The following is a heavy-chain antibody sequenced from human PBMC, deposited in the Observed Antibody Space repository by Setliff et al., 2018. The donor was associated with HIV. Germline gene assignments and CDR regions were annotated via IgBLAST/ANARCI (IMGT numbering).Heavy chain of an antibody. CDR2: IRSKTYGGTT. CDR1: GFTFSDHY. J-gene: IGHJ6*03. V-gene: IGHV3-49*04. D-gene: IGHD3-10*01. CDR3: ARGRLLWSGSYYYYYMDV. Sequence: GGSLRLSCAASGFTFSDHYMDWVRQPPGKGLEWVGFIRSKTYGGTTKYAASVKGRFTISRDDSKNIAYLQMNSLKTEDTAVYYCARGRLLWSGSYYYYYMDVWGKGTTVTVSS.